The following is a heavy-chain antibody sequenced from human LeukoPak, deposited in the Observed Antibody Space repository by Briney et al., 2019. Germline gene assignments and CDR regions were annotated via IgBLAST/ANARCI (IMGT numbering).Heavy chain of an antibody. CDR2: INHSGST. Sequence: PSETPSLTCAVYGGSFSGYYWSWIRQPPGKGLEWIGEINHSGSTNYNPSLKSRVTISVDTSKNQFSLKLSSVTAADTAVYYCATTDPPPVPRYSGSYSWWFDPWGQGTLVTVSS. CDR3: ATTDPPPVPRYSGSYSWWFDP. D-gene: IGHD1-26*01. V-gene: IGHV4-34*01. CDR1: GGSFSGYY. J-gene: IGHJ5*02.